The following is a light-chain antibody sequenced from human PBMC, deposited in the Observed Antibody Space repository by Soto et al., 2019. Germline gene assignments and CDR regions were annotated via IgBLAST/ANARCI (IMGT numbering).Light chain of an antibody. V-gene: IGKV3-15*01. CDR1: QSVSYY. J-gene: IGKJ1*01. Sequence: EILMTQSPATLSVSPGERVTFSCRASQSVSYYLAWYQQKPGQAPRLLIYDASTRATGIPVRFSGSGSGTEFTLTLSSLQSEDFGVYYCQQNKDWPGTVGQGTKGDIK. CDR2: DAS. CDR3: QQNKDWPGT.